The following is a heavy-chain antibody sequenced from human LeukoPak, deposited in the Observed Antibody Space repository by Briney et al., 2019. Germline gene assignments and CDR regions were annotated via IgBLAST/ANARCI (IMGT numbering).Heavy chain of an antibody. V-gene: IGHV3-21*01. CDR2: ISSSSSYI. CDR1: GFTFSSYS. CDR3: ARVRDSSGYYSGYDY. Sequence: PGGSLRLSCAASGFTFSSYSMNWVRQAPGKGLEWVSSISSSSSYIYYADSVKGRFTISRDNAKNSLYLQMNSLRAEDTAVYYCARVRDSSGYYSGYDYWGQGTLVTVSS. D-gene: IGHD3-22*01. J-gene: IGHJ4*02.